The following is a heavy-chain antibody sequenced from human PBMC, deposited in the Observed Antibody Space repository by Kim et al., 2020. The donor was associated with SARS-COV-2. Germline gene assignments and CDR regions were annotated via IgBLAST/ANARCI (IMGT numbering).Heavy chain of an antibody. J-gene: IGHJ5*02. Sequence: SETLSLTCAVYGGSFSGYYWSWIRQPPGKGLEWIGEINHSGSTNYNPSLKSRVTISVDTSKNQFSLKLSSVTAADTAVYYCARDQTHGVVAANNWFDPWGQGSLVTLSS. CDR1: GGSFSGYY. V-gene: IGHV4-34*01. D-gene: IGHD2-15*01. CDR3: ARDQTHGVVAANNWFDP. CDR2: INHSGST.